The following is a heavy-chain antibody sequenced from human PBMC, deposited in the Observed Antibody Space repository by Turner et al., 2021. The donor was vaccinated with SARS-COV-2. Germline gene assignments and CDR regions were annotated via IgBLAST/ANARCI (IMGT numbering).Heavy chain of an antibody. Sequence: EVKLVQSGGGLVQPGGSLRLSCAASGFTFSSYTMNWVRQAPGKGLELISFITGNGDKIYYADSVRGRFTISRDNAKTSLFLQMNNLRAEDTAVYYCTSIVEASWGQGSLVTVSS. CDR3: TSIVEAS. CDR2: ITGNGDKI. CDR1: GFTFSSYT. V-gene: IGHV3-48*01. D-gene: IGHD1-26*01. J-gene: IGHJ4*02.